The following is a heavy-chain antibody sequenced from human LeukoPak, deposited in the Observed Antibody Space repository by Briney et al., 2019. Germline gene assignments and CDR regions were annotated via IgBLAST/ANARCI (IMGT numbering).Heavy chain of an antibody. CDR2: ISDSGRIT. CDR1: GFTFSRYA. D-gene: IGHD1-26*01. Sequence: GGSLRLSCVASGFTFSRYAMSWVRQAPGKGLEWVSGISDSGRITYYADSVKGRFTISRDNSKNTLYVQMNSLRAEDTAVYHCVKDMSKVGPTGHWGQGTRVTVSS. J-gene: IGHJ4*02. V-gene: IGHV3-23*01. CDR3: VKDMSKVGPTGH.